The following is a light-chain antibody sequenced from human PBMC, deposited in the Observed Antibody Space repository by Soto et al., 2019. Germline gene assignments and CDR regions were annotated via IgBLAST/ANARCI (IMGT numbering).Light chain of an antibody. J-gene: IGKJ5*01. CDR3: QQYGSSIT. V-gene: IGKV3-20*01. CDR1: QSITTSY. CDR2: GAS. Sequence: ESVLTQSPGTLSLSPGERATLSCRAGQSITTSYLAWYQQRIGQAPRLLIYGASSRAPGIPDRFSGSGSGTDFTLTISRLEPEAFAVYYCQQYGSSITFGQGTRLEIK.